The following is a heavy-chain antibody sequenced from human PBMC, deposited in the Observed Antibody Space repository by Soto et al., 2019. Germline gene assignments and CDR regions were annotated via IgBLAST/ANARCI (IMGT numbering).Heavy chain of an antibody. V-gene: IGHV4-31*03. J-gene: IGHJ6*02. CDR2: IYYSGST. CDR1: GGSISSGGYY. Sequence: SETLSLTCTVSGGSISSGGYYWSWIRQHPGKGLEWIGYIYYSGSTYYNPSLKSRVTISVDTSKNQFSLKLSSVTAADTAVYYCARDGPPLLNSGYDEFRAGFYYYGMDVWGQGTTVTVS. D-gene: IGHD5-12*01. CDR3: ARDGPPLLNSGYDEFRAGFYYYGMDV.